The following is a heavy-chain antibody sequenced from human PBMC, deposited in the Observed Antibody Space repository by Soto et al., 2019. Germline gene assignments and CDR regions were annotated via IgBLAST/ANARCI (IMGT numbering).Heavy chain of an antibody. D-gene: IGHD6-13*01. V-gene: IGHV3-21*01. CDR1: GFTFSSYS. CDR2: ISSSSSYI. CDR3: ATSGVIAAARAYWYFDL. J-gene: IGHJ2*01. Sequence: GGSLRLSCAASGFTFSSYSMNWVRQAPGKGLEWVSSISSSSSYIYYADSVKGRFTISRGNAKNSLYLQMNSLRAEDTAVYYCATSGVIAAARAYWYFDLWGRGTLVTVSS.